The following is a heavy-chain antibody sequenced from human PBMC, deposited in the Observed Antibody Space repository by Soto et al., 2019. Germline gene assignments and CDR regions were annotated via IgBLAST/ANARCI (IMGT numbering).Heavy chain of an antibody. J-gene: IGHJ6*03. D-gene: IGHD3-3*01. CDR2: MNPNSGNT. CDR3: ARTRDGYYPYYYYYMDV. V-gene: IGHV1-8*01. Sequence: ASVKVSCKASGYTFTSYDINWVRQATGQGLEWMGWMNPNSGNTGYAQKFQGRVTMTRNTSISTAYMELSSLRSEDTAVYYCARTRDGYYPYYYYYMDVWGKGTTVTVSS. CDR1: GYTFTSYD.